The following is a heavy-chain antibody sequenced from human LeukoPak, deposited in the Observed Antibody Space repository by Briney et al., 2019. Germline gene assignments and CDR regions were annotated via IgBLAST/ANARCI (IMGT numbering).Heavy chain of an antibody. CDR1: GYTFTSYG. CDR3: ARDWTCSSTSCYHWFDP. J-gene: IGHJ5*02. CDR2: ISAYNGNT. Sequence: ASVKVSCKASGYTFTSYGISWVRQAPGQGLEWMGWISAYNGNTNYAQKLQGRVTMTTDTSTSTAYMELRSLRSDDTAVYYCARDWTCSSTSCYHWFDPWGQGTLVTVSS. V-gene: IGHV1-18*01. D-gene: IGHD2-2*01.